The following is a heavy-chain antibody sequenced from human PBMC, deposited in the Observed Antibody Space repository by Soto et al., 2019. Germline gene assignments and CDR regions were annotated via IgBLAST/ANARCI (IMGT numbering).Heavy chain of an antibody. J-gene: IGHJ4*02. CDR1: GYRLTDLS. Sequence: ASVKVSCKVSGYRLTDLSVHWVRKSPAKGLEWMGGLDPEDGETVYPQKFQGRVSMTEDTSTDTAHLELSSLTSDDTAVYFCARCHRGLRCHLDSWGQGTLVTVSS. V-gene: IGHV1-24*01. CDR2: LDPEDGET. D-gene: IGHD4-17*01. CDR3: ARCHRGLRCHLDS.